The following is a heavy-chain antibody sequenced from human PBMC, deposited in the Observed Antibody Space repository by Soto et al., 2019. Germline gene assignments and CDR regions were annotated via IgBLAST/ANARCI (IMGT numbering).Heavy chain of an antibody. CDR3: ARDSGLAAGSYYYYYGMDV. V-gene: IGHV1-69*13. CDR2: IIPIFGTA. J-gene: IGHJ6*04. Sequence: SVKVSCKASAGTFSIYAISWVGQAPGQGLEWMGGIIPIFGTANYAQKFQGRVTITADESTSTAYMELSSLRSEDTAVYYCARDSGLAAGSYYYYYGMDVWGKGTTVTVSS. D-gene: IGHD6-13*01. CDR1: AGTFSIYA.